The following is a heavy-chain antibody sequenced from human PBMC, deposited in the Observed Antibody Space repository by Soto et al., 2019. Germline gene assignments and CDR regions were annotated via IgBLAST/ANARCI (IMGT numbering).Heavy chain of an antibody. Sequence: GASAKVCCKASGYTFTSYGISWVRQAPGQGLEWMGWISAYNGNTNYAQKLQGRVTMTTDTSTSTAYMELRSLRSDDTAVYYCARGRYFDWSPYYYCMDVWGKGTTVSVPS. V-gene: IGHV1-18*01. D-gene: IGHD3-9*01. CDR3: ARGRYFDWSPYYYCMDV. CDR1: GYTFTSYG. CDR2: ISAYNGNT. J-gene: IGHJ6*03.